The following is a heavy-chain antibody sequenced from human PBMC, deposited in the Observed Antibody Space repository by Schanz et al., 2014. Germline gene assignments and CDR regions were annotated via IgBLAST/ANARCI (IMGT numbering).Heavy chain of an antibody. V-gene: IGHV1-18*01. CDR1: GYTFTTYA. CDR3: ARSAGRDFWSGYYTRFDY. D-gene: IGHD3-3*01. J-gene: IGHJ4*02. CDR2: INTGSGDT. Sequence: QVQLVQSGAEVKKPGASVRVSCKASGYTFTTYAMSWVRQAPGQGLEWVGWINTGSGDTKYSQNFQGRVTMTTDTSTSTAYMELRSLRSDDTAVYYCARSAGRDFWSGYYTRFDYWGQGTLVTVS.